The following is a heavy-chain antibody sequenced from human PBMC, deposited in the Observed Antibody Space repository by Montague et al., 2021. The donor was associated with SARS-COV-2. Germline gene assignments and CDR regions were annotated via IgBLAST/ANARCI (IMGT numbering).Heavy chain of an antibody. CDR2: TYYRSKWYN. CDR1: GDSVTSNSAT. CDR3: ARTSASSDY. Sequence: CAISGDSVTSNSATWKWIRQSPLRGLEWLGRTYYRSKWYNDYAESVKSRITIDPDTSKHQFSLHLNFVTPEDTAVYYCARTSASSDYWGQGTLVTVSS. J-gene: IGHJ4*02. D-gene: IGHD1-26*01. V-gene: IGHV6-1*01.